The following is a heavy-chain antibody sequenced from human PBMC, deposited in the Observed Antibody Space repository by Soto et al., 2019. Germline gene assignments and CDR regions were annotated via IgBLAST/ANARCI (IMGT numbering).Heavy chain of an antibody. J-gene: IGHJ4*02. CDR1: GFTFSYYY. V-gene: IGHV3-23*01. CDR2: ISANDVGT. D-gene: IGHD1-20*01. Sequence: GGSLRLSCAASGFTFSYYYMSGVRQAPGKGLEWVSLISANDVGTYYAESVKTRFTISTDQSRNTVYLQMDSLRADDTAIYYCAKAKNDYNWDNRPPFDYWGQGTLVTVSS. CDR3: AKAKNDYNWDNRPPFDY.